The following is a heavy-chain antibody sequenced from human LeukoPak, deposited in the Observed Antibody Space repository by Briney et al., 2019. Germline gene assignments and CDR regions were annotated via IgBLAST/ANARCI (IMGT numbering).Heavy chain of an antibody. CDR2: IFYSGST. CDR1: GDSISSYY. Sequence: PSETLSLTCTVSGDSISSYYWSWIRQSPGKGLEWIGNIFYSGSTYYNPSLKSRVTISVDTSKNQFSLKLSSVTAADTAVYYCARHPYYYDSSGYYWGQGTLVTVSS. J-gene: IGHJ4*02. CDR3: ARHPYYYDSSGYY. D-gene: IGHD3-22*01. V-gene: IGHV4-59*08.